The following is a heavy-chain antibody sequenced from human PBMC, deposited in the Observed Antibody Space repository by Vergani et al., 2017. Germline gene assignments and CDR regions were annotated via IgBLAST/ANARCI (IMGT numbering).Heavy chain of an antibody. CDR2: IYYSGST. CDR1: GGSISSYY. CDR3: ARDVPQYYYDSSGYYNYYYYMDV. V-gene: IGHV4-59*01. J-gene: IGHJ6*03. Sequence: QVQLQESGPGLVKPSETLSLTCPVSGGSISSYYWSWIRQPPGKGLEWIGYIYYSGSTNYNPSLKRRVTISVDTSKNQFSLKLSSVTDADTAVYYCARDVPQYYYDSSGYYNYYYYMDVWGKGTTVTVSS. D-gene: IGHD3-22*01.